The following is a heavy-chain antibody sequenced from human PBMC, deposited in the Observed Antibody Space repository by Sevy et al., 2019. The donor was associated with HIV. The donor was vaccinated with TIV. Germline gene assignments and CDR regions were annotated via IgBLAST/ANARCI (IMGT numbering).Heavy chain of an antibody. CDR2: ISWNSGSI. Sequence: GGSLRLSCAASGFTFDDYAMHWVRQTPGKGLEWVSGISWNSGSIGYADPVKGRFTISRDNAKNSLYLQMNSLRAEDTALYYCAKGEWELIDYWGQGTLVTVSS. CDR3: AKGEWELIDY. J-gene: IGHJ4*02. CDR1: GFTFDDYA. V-gene: IGHV3-9*01. D-gene: IGHD1-26*01.